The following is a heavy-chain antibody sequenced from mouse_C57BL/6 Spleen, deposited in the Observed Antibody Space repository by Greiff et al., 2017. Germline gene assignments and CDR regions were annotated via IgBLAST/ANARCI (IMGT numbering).Heavy chain of an antibody. D-gene: IGHD2-5*01. CDR1: GFSLTSYG. CDR3: ARNRGYSNYGYAMDY. J-gene: IGHJ4*01. CDR2: IWSGGST. Sequence: QVQLQQSGPGLVQPSQSLSITCTVSGFSLTSYGVHWVRQSPGKGLEWLGVIWSGGSTDYNAAFISRLSISKDNSKSQVFFKMNSLKADDTAIYYCARNRGYSNYGYAMDYWGQGTSVTVSS. V-gene: IGHV2-2*01.